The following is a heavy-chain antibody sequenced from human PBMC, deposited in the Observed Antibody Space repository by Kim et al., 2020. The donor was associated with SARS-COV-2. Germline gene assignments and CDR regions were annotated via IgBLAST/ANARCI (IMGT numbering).Heavy chain of an antibody. CDR3: ATYRRRATTALGFDF. D-gene: IGHD1-26*01. J-gene: IGHJ4*02. CDR1: RDTFSTHG. Sequence: SVKVSCEASRDTFSTHGVTWVRQAPGQGLEWVGGVIPIFRRSNYAQKFQGRVTITADESTSTVSMELSSLTSEDTAVYFCATYRRRATTALGFDFWGQGTPVTVSS. V-gene: IGHV1-69*13. CDR2: VIPIFRRS.